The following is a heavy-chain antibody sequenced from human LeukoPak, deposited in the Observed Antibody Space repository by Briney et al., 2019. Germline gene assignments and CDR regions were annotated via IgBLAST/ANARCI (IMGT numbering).Heavy chain of an antibody. J-gene: IGHJ6*03. CDR2: ISSSGSTI. CDR3: ARVSGSPLVVDYYYYYMDV. CDR1: GFTFSDYY. V-gene: IGHV3-11*04. D-gene: IGHD1-26*01. Sequence: GGSLRLSCAASGFTFSDYYMSWIRQAPGKGLEWVSYISSSGSTIYYADSVKGRFTISRDNAKNSLYLQMNSLRAEDTAVYYCARVSGSPLVVDYYYYYMDVWGKGTTVTVSS.